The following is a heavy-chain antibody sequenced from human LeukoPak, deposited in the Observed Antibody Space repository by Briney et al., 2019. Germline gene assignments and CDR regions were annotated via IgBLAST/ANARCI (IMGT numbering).Heavy chain of an antibody. Sequence: GESLQISCKGSGYSFTSYWISWVRQMPGKGLEWMGRIDPSDSYTNYSPSFQGHVTISADKSISTAYLQWSSLKASDTAMYYCARIRQLRYFDWPIRGYFDYWGQGTLVTVSS. CDR3: ARIRQLRYFDWPIRGYFDY. V-gene: IGHV5-10-1*01. J-gene: IGHJ4*02. D-gene: IGHD3-9*01. CDR2: IDPSDSYT. CDR1: GYSFTSYW.